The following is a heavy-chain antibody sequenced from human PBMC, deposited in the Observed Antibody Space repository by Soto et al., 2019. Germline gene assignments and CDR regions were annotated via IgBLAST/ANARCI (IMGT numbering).Heavy chain of an antibody. CDR3: ARDRPSKYYFDY. CDR1: GFTVSSNY. Sequence: PGGSLRLSCAASGFTVSSNYMSWVRQAPGKGLEWVSVIYSGGSTYYADSVKGRFTISRDNSKNTLYLQMNSLRAEDTAVYYCARDRPSKYYFDYWGQGTLVTVSS. V-gene: IGHV3-66*01. CDR2: IYSGGST. J-gene: IGHJ4*02.